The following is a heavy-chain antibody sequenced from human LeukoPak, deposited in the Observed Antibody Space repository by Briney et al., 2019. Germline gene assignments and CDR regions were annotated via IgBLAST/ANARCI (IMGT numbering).Heavy chain of an antibody. CDR2: ISAYNGNT. CDR3: ARGGITTVRGIIISGNTVLKD. J-gene: IGHJ4*02. CDR1: GYTFTSYG. D-gene: IGHD3-10*01. V-gene: IGHV1-18*04. Sequence: ASVKVSCKASGYTFTSYGISWVRQAPGQGLEWVGWISAYNGNTNYAQKLQGRVTMTTDTSTSTAYMELRNLRSDDTAVYYCARGGITTVRGIIISGNTVLKDWGQGTLVTVSS.